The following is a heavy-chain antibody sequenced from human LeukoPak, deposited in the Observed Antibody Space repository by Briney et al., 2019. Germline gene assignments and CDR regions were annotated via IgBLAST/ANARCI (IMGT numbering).Heavy chain of an antibody. D-gene: IGHD3-9*01. CDR1: GFTFSSYA. V-gene: IGHV3-23*01. CDR2: ISGDGGDT. J-gene: IGHJ4*02. Sequence: GGSLRLSCAAAGFTFSSYAMNWDRQAPGKGLEWVSTISGDGGDTHYADSVRGRFTISRANSKNTLSLQMNSLRADDTAVYYCAKSGIRDWDYFEYWGQGTLVTASS. CDR3: AKSGIRDWDYFEY.